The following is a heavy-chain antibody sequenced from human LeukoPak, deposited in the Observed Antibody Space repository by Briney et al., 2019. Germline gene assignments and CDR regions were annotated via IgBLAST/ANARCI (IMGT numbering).Heavy chain of an antibody. J-gene: IGHJ5*02. D-gene: IGHD2/OR15-2a*01. CDR1: GFAFSSYW. CDR2: MKFDGSEI. CDR3: AREIVVGSTLWVDP. V-gene: IGHV3-7*05. Sequence: GGSLRLSCAASGFAFSSYWMSWVRQAPGKGLEWVANMKFDGSEIYYVDSVKGRFTISRDNAKNSLYLQMNSLRGEDTAVYYCAREIVVGSTLWVDPWGQGTLVTVSS.